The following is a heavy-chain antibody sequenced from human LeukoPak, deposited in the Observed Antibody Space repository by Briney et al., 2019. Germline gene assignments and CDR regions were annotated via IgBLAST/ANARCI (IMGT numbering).Heavy chain of an antibody. Sequence: GGSLRLSCAASGFTFSSYAMSWVRRAPGKGLEWVSAISGSGGSTYYADSVKGRFTISRDNSKNTLYLQMNSLRAEDTAVYYCAKDGAGIDYFDYWGQGTLVTVSS. D-gene: IGHD3-10*01. V-gene: IGHV3-23*01. CDR1: GFTFSSYA. CDR3: AKDGAGIDYFDY. J-gene: IGHJ4*02. CDR2: ISGSGGST.